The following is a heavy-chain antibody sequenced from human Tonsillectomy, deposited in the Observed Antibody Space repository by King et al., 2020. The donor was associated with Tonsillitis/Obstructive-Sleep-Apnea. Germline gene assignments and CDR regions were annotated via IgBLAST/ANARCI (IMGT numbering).Heavy chain of an antibody. V-gene: IGHV1-2*06. CDR3: GRGPGVGGIDY. CDR2: INPSNGDT. D-gene: IGHD2-15*01. CDR1: GYIFTGWY. J-gene: IGHJ4*02. Sequence: QLVQSGTEVKKPGASVKVSCKTSGYIFTGWYIHWVRQAPGQGLEWMGRINPSNGDTKFAQNFQGMVTMTRDTSINTVYMEASRLRYDDTAVYYCGRGPGVGGIDYWGQGTLVTVSS.